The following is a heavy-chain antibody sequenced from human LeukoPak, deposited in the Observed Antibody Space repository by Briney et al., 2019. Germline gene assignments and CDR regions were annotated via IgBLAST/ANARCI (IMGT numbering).Heavy chain of an antibody. CDR3: AREGSMVRGVGIFGFDY. CDR1: GGTFSSYA. CDR2: MNAGSGNT. J-gene: IGHJ4*02. V-gene: IGHV1-3*03. Sequence: ASVKVSCKASGGTFSSYAISWVRQAPGQRLEWMGWMNAGSGNTKYSQKFQGRVTITRDTSASTAYMELSSLKSEDMAVYYCAREGSMVRGVGIFGFDYWGQGTLVTVSS. D-gene: IGHD3-10*01.